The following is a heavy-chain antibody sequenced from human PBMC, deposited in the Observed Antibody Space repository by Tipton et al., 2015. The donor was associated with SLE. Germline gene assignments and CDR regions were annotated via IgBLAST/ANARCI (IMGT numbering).Heavy chain of an antibody. CDR3: ATAMPGSFDY. D-gene: IGHD2-2*01. CDR2: FDPEDGET. Sequence: QVQLVQSGAEVKQPGASVKVSCKGSGYTLTELSMHWERQAPGKGLEWMGGFDPEDGETIYAQKFQGRVTMTEDTSTDTAYMELRSLRPDDTAVYYCATAMPGSFDYWGQGTLVTVSS. J-gene: IGHJ4*02. V-gene: IGHV1-24*01. CDR1: GYTLTELS.